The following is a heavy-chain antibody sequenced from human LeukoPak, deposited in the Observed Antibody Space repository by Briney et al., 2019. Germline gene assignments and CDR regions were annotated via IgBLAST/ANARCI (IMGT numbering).Heavy chain of an antibody. CDR2: INHGGST. CDR3: ARGLSSTVTRYYYYYYYMEV. V-gene: IGHV4-34*01. Sequence: PSETLSLTCAVYGGSFSGYYWSWIRQPPGKGLEWIGEINHGGSTNYNPSLKSRVTISVDTSKNQFSLKLSSVTAADTAVYYCARGLSSTVTRYYYYYYYMEVWGKGTTVTVSS. J-gene: IGHJ6*03. D-gene: IGHD4-11*01. CDR1: GGSFSGYY.